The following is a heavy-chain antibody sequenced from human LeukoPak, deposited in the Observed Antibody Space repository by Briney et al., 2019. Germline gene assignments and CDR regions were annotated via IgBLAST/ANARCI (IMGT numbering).Heavy chain of an antibody. CDR1: GYSFTSYW. V-gene: IGHV5-51*01. CDR3: ATLRSRCLDP. Sequence: GESLQISCQGSGYSFTSYWIAWGRQLPGKGLEWMGIIYPGDSDTRYSPSFQGQVTISADKSISTAYLQWSSLKASDTAMYYCATLRSRCLDPWGQGTLVTVSS. J-gene: IGHJ5*02. CDR2: IYPGDSDT. D-gene: IGHD6-13*01.